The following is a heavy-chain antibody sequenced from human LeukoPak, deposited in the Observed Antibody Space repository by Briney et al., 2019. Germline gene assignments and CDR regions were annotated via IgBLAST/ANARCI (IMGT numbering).Heavy chain of an antibody. D-gene: IGHD6-13*01. Sequence: SETLSLTCTVSGGSISSGSYYWSWIRQPAGKGLEWIGRIYTSGSTNYNPSLKSRVTISVDTSKNQFSLKLSSVTAADTAVYYCAREVIAAAGKRVDYWGQGTLVTVSS. J-gene: IGHJ4*02. CDR3: AREVIAAAGKRVDY. V-gene: IGHV4-61*02. CDR2: IYTSGST. CDR1: GGSISSGSYY.